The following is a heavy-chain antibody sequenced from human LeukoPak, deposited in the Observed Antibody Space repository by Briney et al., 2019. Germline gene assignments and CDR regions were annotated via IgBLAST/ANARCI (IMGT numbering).Heavy chain of an antibody. Sequence: PGRSLRLSCAASGFTFSSYGMHWVRQAPGKGLEWVAVISYDGSNKYYADSVKGRFTISRDNSKNTLYLQMNSLRAEDTAVYYCAKQAPIRESSYFDYWGQGTLVTVSS. V-gene: IGHV3-30*18. J-gene: IGHJ4*02. CDR1: GFTFSSYG. CDR3: AKQAPIRESSYFDY. CDR2: ISYDGSNK.